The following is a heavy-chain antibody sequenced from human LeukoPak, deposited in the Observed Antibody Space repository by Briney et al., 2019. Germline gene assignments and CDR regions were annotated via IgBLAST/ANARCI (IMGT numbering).Heavy chain of an antibody. CDR1: GFTFSDYW. V-gene: IGHV3-7*03. J-gene: IGHJ5*02. Sequence: GSLRLSCAASGFTFSDYWMSWVRQTPGEGLQLVASVKQDGSEKYYVDSVKGRFTISKDNAKNSLYLQMNSLRAEDTAVYYCAGEGTIPATGNFFGPWGQGTLVTVSS. D-gene: IGHD2-21*01. CDR2: VKQDGSEK. CDR3: AGEGTIPATGNFFGP.